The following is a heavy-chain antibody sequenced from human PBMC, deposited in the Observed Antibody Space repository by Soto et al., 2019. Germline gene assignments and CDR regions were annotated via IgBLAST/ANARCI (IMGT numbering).Heavy chain of an antibody. Sequence: VRSLRLSCAASGFTVSSNYMSWVRQAPGKGLEWVSVIYSGGSTYYADSVKGRFTISRDNSKNTLYLQMNSLRAEDTAVYYCARKDFWSGKRYYMDVWGKGTTVTVSS. CDR1: GFTVSSNY. J-gene: IGHJ6*03. CDR2: IYSGGST. CDR3: ARKDFWSGKRYYMDV. V-gene: IGHV3-66*01. D-gene: IGHD3-3*01.